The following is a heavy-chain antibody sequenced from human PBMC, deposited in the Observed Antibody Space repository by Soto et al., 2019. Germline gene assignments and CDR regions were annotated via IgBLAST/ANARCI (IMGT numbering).Heavy chain of an antibody. J-gene: IGHJ6*02. CDR2: IYYSGSP. CDR3: ARHFVLRFLEWLSPPQYGMDV. D-gene: IGHD3-3*01. Sequence: SETLSLTCTVSGGSIRSSSYYWGWIRQPPGKGLEWLGRIYYSGSPYYNPSLKSRHTISVATSKNQFYLKLRSVTAADTAVYYCARHFVLRFLEWLSPPQYGMDVWGQGTTVT. CDR1: GGSIRSSSYY. V-gene: IGHV4-39*01.